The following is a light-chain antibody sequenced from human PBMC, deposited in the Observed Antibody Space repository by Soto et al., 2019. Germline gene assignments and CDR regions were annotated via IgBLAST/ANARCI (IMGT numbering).Light chain of an antibody. V-gene: IGLV1-40*01. CDR1: RSNIGAAFD. J-gene: IGLJ3*02. CDR3: QSYDSALSAWV. CDR2: GNN. Sequence: QSILTQPPSVSGAPGQRVTISCTGNRSNIGAAFDVHWYQHLPGTAPKLLIYGNNNRPSGVPDRFSASMSVTSASLAISGLQAEDEADYYCQSYDSALSAWVFGGGTKLTVL.